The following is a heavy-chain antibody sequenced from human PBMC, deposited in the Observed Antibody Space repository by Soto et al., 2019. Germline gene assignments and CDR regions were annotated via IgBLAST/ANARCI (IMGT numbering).Heavy chain of an antibody. Sequence: PSETLSLTCAVYGGSFSGYYWSWIRQPPGKGLEWIGEINHSGSTNYNPSLKSRVTISVDTSKNQFSLKLSSVTAADSAVYYCASPPNDITGYFQHWGQGTLVTVSS. V-gene: IGHV4-34*01. CDR1: GGSFSGYY. J-gene: IGHJ1*01. D-gene: IGHD3-9*01. CDR3: ASPPNDITGYFQH. CDR2: INHSGST.